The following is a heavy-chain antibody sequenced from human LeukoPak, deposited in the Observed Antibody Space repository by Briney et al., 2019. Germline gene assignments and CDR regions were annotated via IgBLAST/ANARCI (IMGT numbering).Heavy chain of an antibody. CDR2: VSGSGGST. J-gene: IGHJ4*02. Sequence: GGSLRLSCAASGFTFSSYAMSWVRRAPGKGLEWVSAVSGSGGSTYYADSVKGRFTISRDNSKNTLYLQMNSLRAVDTAVYYCAKDRWVSSSWLSDYWGQGTLVTVSS. V-gene: IGHV3-23*01. D-gene: IGHD6-13*01. CDR3: AKDRWVSSSWLSDY. CDR1: GFTFSSYA.